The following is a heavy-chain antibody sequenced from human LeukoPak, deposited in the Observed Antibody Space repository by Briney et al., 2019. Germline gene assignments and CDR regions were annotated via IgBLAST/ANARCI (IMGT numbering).Heavy chain of an antibody. CDR2: ISTDGSGT. V-gene: IGHV3-74*01. Sequence: PGGSLRLSCAASGFTFSSYWMHWVRQAPGKGLVWVSRISTDGSGTNSADSVKGRLTISRDNAKNTLYLQMNSLRAEDTAAYYCVREYSSSAGRAFDIWGQGTMVTVSP. CDR3: VREYSSSAGRAFDI. D-gene: IGHD6-6*01. J-gene: IGHJ3*02. CDR1: GFTFSSYW.